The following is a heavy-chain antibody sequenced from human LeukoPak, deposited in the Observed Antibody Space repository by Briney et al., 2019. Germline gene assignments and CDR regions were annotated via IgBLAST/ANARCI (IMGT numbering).Heavy chain of an antibody. V-gene: IGHV3-20*04. CDR1: GFTFDDYG. J-gene: IGHJ4*02. CDR2: INWNGGST. CDR3: AKDRYYDILTGYYFDY. Sequence: GGSLRLSCAASGFTFDDYGMSWVRQAPGKGLEWVSGINWNGGSTGYADSVKGRFTISRDNAKNSLYLQMNSLRAEDTALYYCAKDRYYDILTGYYFDYWGQGTLVTVSS. D-gene: IGHD3-9*01.